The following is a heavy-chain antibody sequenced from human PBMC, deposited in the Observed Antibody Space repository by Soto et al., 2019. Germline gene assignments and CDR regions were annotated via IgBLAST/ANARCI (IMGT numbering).Heavy chain of an antibody. CDR3: ARGVVGATRFDP. Sequence: SETLSLTCTVSGGSISSGGYYWSWIRQHPGKGLEWIGYIYYSGTTNYNPSLKNRVTLLIDTSKSQFSLKLISVTPADTAVYYCARGVVGATRFDPWGPGTLVTVSS. V-gene: IGHV4-61*08. CDR2: IYYSGTT. J-gene: IGHJ5*02. CDR1: GGSISSGGYY. D-gene: IGHD1-26*01.